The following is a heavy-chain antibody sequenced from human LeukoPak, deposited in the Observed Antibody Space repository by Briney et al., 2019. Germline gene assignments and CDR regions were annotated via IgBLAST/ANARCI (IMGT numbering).Heavy chain of an antibody. D-gene: IGHD3-10*01. CDR3: ARIHSLLWFGELLPDAFDI. V-gene: IGHV3-30-3*01. Sequence: PGRSLRLSCAASGFTFSSYAMHWVRQAPGKGLEWVAVISYDGSNKYYADSVKGRFTISRDNSKNTLYLQMNSLRAEDTAVYYCARIHSLLWFGELLPDAFDIWGQGTMVTVSS. J-gene: IGHJ3*02. CDR2: ISYDGSNK. CDR1: GFTFSSYA.